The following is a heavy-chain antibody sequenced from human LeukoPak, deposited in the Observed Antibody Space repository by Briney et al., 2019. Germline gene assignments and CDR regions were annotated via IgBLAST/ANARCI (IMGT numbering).Heavy chain of an antibody. CDR3: ARGDYSECWFDP. CDR2: INHSGST. CDR1: GGSFSGYY. Sequence: SETLSLTCAVYGGSFSGYYWSWIRQPPGKGLEWIGEINHSGSTNYNPSLKSRVTISVDTSKNQFSLKLSSVTAADTAVYYCARGDYSECWFDPWGQGTLATVSS. D-gene: IGHD4-11*01. J-gene: IGHJ5*02. V-gene: IGHV4-34*01.